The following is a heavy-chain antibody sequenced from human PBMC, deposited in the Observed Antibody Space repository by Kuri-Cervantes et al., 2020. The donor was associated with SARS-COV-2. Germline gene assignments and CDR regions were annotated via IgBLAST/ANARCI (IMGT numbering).Heavy chain of an antibody. CDR2: INSDGSST. CDR3: ARDPGYDFWSGYYPRGFDP. CDR1: GFTFSSYA. Sequence: GGSLRLSCAASGFTFSSYAMHWVRQAPGKGLVWVSRINSDGSSTSYADSVKGRFTISRDNAKNTLYPQMNSLRAEDTAVYYCARDPGYDFWSGYYPRGFDPWGQGTLVTVSS. J-gene: IGHJ5*02. D-gene: IGHD3-3*01. V-gene: IGHV3-74*01.